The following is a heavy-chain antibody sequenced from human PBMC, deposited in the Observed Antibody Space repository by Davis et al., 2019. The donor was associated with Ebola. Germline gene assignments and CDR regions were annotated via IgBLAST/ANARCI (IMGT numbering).Heavy chain of an antibody. CDR2: IIPILGMA. Sequence: SVKVSCKASGGTFSSYAISWVRQAPGQGLEWMGRIIPILGMANYAQKFQGRVTITADKSTSTAYMELSSLKSDDTAVYYCARGRTVTDTRGLSWFDPWGQGTLVTVSS. CDR1: GGTFSSYA. V-gene: IGHV1-69*04. CDR3: ARGRTVTDTRGLSWFDP. J-gene: IGHJ5*02. D-gene: IGHD6-19*01.